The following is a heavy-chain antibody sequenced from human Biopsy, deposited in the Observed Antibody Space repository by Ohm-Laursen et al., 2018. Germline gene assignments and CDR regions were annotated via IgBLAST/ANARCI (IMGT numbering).Heavy chain of an antibody. CDR1: GASVKTSGYF. CDR3: VREPKTGTAEAWYFDL. D-gene: IGHD1-14*01. V-gene: IGHV4-31*03. Sequence: SETLSLTCSVSGASVKTSGYFWAWIRQRPGKGLEWIGYISYNERTHYNPSFTSRLAISFDTSNNRISLQLRSVSVADTAAYYCVREPKTGTAEAWYFDLWGRGSPVTVPS. CDR2: ISYNERT. J-gene: IGHJ2*01.